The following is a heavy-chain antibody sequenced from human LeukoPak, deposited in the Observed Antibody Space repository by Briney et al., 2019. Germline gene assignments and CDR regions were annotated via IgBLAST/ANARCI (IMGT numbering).Heavy chain of an antibody. V-gene: IGHV4-4*07. CDR2: IYITGST. CDR3: SRHRSQTYYYGSGNYYPKVRQYYFDY. CDR1: GGSITSYY. Sequence: RSSETLSLTCTVSGGSITSYYWSWIRQSAGKGLEWIGRIYITGSTTYNPSLKSRVTMSLDTSKNQFSLKLTSMTAADTAMYYCSRHRSQTYYYGSGNYYPKVRQYYFDYWGQGTLVTVSS. D-gene: IGHD3-10*01. J-gene: IGHJ4*02.